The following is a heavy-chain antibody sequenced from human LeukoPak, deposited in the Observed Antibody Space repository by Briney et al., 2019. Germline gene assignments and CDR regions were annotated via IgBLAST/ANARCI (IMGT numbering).Heavy chain of an antibody. CDR1: GYTFTGYY. CDR3: ARGGHYYDSSGYRGFGY. Sequence: ASVKVSCKASGYTFTGYYMHWVRQAPGQGLEWMGWINAGNGNTKYSQKFQGRVTITRDTSASTAYMELSSLRSEDTAVYYCARGGHYYDSSGYRGFGYWGQGTLVTVSS. CDR2: INAGNGNT. V-gene: IGHV1-3*01. J-gene: IGHJ4*02. D-gene: IGHD3-22*01.